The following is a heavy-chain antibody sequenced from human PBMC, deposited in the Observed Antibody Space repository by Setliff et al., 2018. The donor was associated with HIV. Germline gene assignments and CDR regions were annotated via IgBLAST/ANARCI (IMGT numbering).Heavy chain of an antibody. CDR1: GGTFSSYA. CDR2: IIPMFGAA. Sequence: SVKVSCKASGGTFSSYAISWVRQAPGQGLEWMGGIIPMFGAANYAQKFQGRVTITTDASTSAAYMELSSLKTEDTAVYYCTTLVGANPWHDAFDIWGRGTKVTVSS. D-gene: IGHD1-26*01. CDR3: TTLVGANPWHDAFDI. J-gene: IGHJ3*02. V-gene: IGHV1-69*05.